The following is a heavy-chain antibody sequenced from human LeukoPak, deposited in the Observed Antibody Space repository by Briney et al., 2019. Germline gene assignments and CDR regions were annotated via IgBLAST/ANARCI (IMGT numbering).Heavy chain of an antibody. CDR2: ISGSGGST. J-gene: IGHJ4*02. CDR3: AKDRSIGTYYTFDH. V-gene: IGHV3-23*01. Sequence: GGSLRLSCAASGFTFSSYAMSWVRQAPGKGLEWVSAISGSGGSTYYADSVKGRFTVSRDNSNNRLYLHMSGLTAADTAVYYCAKDRSIGTYYTFDHWGQGSLVTVSS. CDR1: GFTFSSYA. D-gene: IGHD1-26*01.